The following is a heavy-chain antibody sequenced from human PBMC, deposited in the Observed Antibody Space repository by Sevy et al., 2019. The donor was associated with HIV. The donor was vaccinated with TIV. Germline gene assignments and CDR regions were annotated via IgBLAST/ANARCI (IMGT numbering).Heavy chain of an antibody. Sequence: GGSLRLSCAASGFIFKSYEMNWVRQAPGKGLEWVSYISNSGSTIFFSDSVKGRFTISRDNTKNSVYLQMNSLRAEATAVYYCARDLPPSATTVAHFDYWGRGTLVTVSS. V-gene: IGHV3-48*03. CDR1: GFIFKSYE. J-gene: IGHJ4*02. CDR2: ISNSGSTI. D-gene: IGHD4-17*01. CDR3: ARDLPPSATTVAHFDY.